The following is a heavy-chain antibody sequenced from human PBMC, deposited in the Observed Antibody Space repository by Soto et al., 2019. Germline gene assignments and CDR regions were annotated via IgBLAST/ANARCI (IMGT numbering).Heavy chain of an antibody. Sequence: PGGSLRLSCTASGFTFGYYAMIWVRQAPGKGLEWVGFIRSKAYGGTTEYAASVKGRFTISRDDSKSIAYLQMNSLKTEDTAVYYCTRSELRYFDWFVSAAFDIWGQGTMVTVSS. CDR2: IRSKAYGGTT. V-gene: IGHV3-49*04. D-gene: IGHD3-9*01. CDR3: TRSELRYFDWFVSAAFDI. CDR1: GFTFGYYA. J-gene: IGHJ3*02.